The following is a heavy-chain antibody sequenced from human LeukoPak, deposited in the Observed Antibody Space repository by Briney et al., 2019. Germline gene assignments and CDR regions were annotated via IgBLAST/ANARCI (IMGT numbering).Heavy chain of an antibody. CDR1: GGSISSGGYY. V-gene: IGHV4-31*03. J-gene: IGHJ4*02. CDR3: ARASRAFYDFWCFDY. Sequence: SETLSHTCTVSGGSISSGGYYWSWIRQHPGKGLEWIGYIYYSGSTYYNPSPKSRVTISVDTSKNQFSLKLSSVTAADTAVYYCARASRAFYDFWCFDYWGQGTLVTVSS. CDR2: IYYSGST. D-gene: IGHD3-3*01.